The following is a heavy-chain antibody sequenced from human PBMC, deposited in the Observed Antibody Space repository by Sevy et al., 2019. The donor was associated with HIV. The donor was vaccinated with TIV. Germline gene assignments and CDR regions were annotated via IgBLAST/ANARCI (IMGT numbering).Heavy chain of an antibody. V-gene: IGHV3-7*01. CDR2: IKPDGREK. CDR3: ARDLNWAHDY. J-gene: IGHJ4*02. CDR1: GFTFSSHW. D-gene: IGHD7-27*01. Sequence: GGFLRLSCVGSGFTFSSHWMSWVRQAPGTGLEWMATIKPDGREKYYADFVKGRFTIYRDNAKNSLYLQMNSLRVEDTAVYYCARDLNWAHDYWGQGTLVTVSS.